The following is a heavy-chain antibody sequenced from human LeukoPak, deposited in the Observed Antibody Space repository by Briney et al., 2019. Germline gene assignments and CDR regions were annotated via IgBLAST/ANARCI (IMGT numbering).Heavy chain of an antibody. J-gene: IGHJ3*02. CDR2: IIPILGIA. CDR1: GGTFSSYA. Sequence: SVKVSCKASGGTFSSYAISWVRQAPGQGLEWMGRIIPILGIANYAQKFQGRVTITADKSTSTAYMELSSLRSEDTAVYYCARVVQWLVRDAFDIWGQGTMVTVSS. D-gene: IGHD6-19*01. V-gene: IGHV1-69*04. CDR3: ARVVQWLVRDAFDI.